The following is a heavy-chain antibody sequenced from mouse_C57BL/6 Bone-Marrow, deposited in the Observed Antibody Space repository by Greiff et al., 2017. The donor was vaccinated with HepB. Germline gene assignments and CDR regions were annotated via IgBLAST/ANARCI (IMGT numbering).Heavy chain of an antibody. D-gene: IGHD2-2*01. V-gene: IGHV14-4*01. CDR2: IDPENGDT. Sequence: EVKLMESGAELVRPGASVKLSCTASGFNIKDDYMHWVKQRPEQGLEWIGWIDPENGDTESASKFQGKATITADTSSNTAYLQLSSLTSEDTAVYYCTTGVTTWNYFDYWGQGTTLTVSS. CDR3: TTGVTTWNYFDY. J-gene: IGHJ2*01. CDR1: GFNIKDDY.